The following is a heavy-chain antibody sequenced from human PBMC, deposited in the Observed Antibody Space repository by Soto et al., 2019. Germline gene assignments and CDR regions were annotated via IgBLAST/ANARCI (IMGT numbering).Heavy chain of an antibody. V-gene: IGHV4-59*08. CDR3: ASAQDYAKFDY. D-gene: IGHD4-17*01. J-gene: IGHJ4*02. CDR1: GGSISSYY. CDR2: IYYSGST. Sequence: SETLSLTCTVSGGSISSYYWSWIRQPPGKGLEWIGYIYYSGSTNYNPSLKSRVTISVDTSKNQFSLKLSSVTAADTAVYYCASAQDYAKFDYWGQGTLVTVSS.